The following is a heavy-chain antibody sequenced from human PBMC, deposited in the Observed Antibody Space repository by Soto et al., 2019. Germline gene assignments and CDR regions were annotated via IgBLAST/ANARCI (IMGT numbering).Heavy chain of an antibody. Sequence: NPSETLSLTCTVSGDSVSSVGFHWAWLRRPPGKGLEWIGYIYNGGSTYYRPSLESRMHMSLCASRHHYSLRLTSVTAADSSVYFCPRARVGLATISYLDYWGQGKLVTVCS. D-gene: IGHD6-25*01. CDR2: IYNGGST. V-gene: IGHV4-30-4*02. CDR3: PRARVGLATISYLDY. J-gene: IGHJ4*02. CDR1: GDSVSSVGFH.